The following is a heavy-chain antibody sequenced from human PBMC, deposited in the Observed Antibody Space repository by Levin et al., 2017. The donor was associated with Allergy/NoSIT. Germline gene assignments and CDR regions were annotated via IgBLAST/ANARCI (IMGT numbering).Heavy chain of an antibody. CDR1: GFTFSGSN. CDR2: IRSKTSNYAT. V-gene: IGHV3-73*01. Sequence: GESLKISCAASGFTFSGSNMHWVRQASGKGLEWVGRIRSKTSNYATAYAASVKGRFTISRDDSKNTAYLQMNSLKTEDTAVYYCARAYCDTTSCDIDYWGQGTLVTVSS. CDR3: ARAYCDTTSCDIDY. D-gene: IGHD2-2*01. J-gene: IGHJ4*02.